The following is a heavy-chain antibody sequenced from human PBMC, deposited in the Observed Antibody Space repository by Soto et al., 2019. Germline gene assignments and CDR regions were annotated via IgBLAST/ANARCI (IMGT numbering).Heavy chain of an antibody. J-gene: IGHJ4*02. V-gene: IGHV3-30*03. CDR2: ISYDGSNK. Sequence: QVQLVESGGGVVQPGRSLRLSCAASGFTFSSYGMHWVRQAPGKGLEWVAVISYDGSNKYYADSVKGRFTISRDNSKNTLYRQMDNLRPEDRAVYYCARFSRGESGFDYWGQGTLVTVSS. CDR1: GFTFSSYG. CDR3: ARFSRGESGFDY. D-gene: IGHD3-16*01.